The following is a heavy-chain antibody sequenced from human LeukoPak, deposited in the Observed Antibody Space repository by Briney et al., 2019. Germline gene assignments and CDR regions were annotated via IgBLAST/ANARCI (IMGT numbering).Heavy chain of an antibody. J-gene: IGHJ4*02. V-gene: IGHV3-23*01. D-gene: IGHD3-10*01. CDR1: GFAFSSYA. Sequence: PGGSLRLSCAASGFAFSSYAMSWVRQAPGKGLEWVSAISGSGGSTYYADSVKGRFTISRDNSKNTLYLQMNSLRAEDTAVYYCAKDSRVGGYYFDYWGQGTLVTVPS. CDR2: ISGSGGST. CDR3: AKDSRVGGYYFDY.